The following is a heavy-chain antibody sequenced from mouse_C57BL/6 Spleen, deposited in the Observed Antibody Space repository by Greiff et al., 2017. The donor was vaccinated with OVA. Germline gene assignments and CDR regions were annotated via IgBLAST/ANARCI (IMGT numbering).Heavy chain of an antibody. CDR3: ARDPRFDV. J-gene: IGHJ1*03. V-gene: IGHV1-69*01. Sequence: QVQLKQPGAELVMPGASVKLSCKASGYTFTSYWMHWVKQRPGQGLEWIGEIDPSDSYTNYNQKFKGKSTLTVDKSSSTAYMQLSSLTSEDSAVYYCARDPRFDVWGTGTTVTVSS. CDR1: GYTFTSYW. CDR2: IDPSDSYT.